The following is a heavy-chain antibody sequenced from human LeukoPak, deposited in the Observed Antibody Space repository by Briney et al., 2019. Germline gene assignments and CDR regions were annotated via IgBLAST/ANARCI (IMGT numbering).Heavy chain of an antibody. CDR2: IIPILGIA. V-gene: IGHV1-69*04. CDR1: GGTFSSYA. CDR3: ARDPTYGISTSCYSPFPWFDP. J-gene: IGHJ5*02. D-gene: IGHD2-2*01. Sequence: SVKVSCKASGGTFSSYAISWVRQAPGQGLEWMGRIIPILGIANYAQKFQGRVTITADKSTSTAYMELSSLRSEDTAVYYCARDPTYGISTSCYSPFPWFDPWGQGTLVTVSS.